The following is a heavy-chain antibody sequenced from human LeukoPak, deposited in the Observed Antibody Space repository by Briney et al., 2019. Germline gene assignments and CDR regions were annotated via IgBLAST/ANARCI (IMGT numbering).Heavy chain of an antibody. J-gene: IGHJ3*02. D-gene: IGHD3-22*01. Sequence: GGSLRLSCAASGFTFSSYAMHWVRQAPGKGLEWVAVISYDGSNKYYADSVKGRFTISRDNSKNTLYLQMNSLRAEDTAVYYCARESSGYSPDAFDIWGQGTMVTVSS. CDR2: ISYDGSNK. CDR3: ARESSGYSPDAFDI. V-gene: IGHV3-30-3*01. CDR1: GFTFSSYA.